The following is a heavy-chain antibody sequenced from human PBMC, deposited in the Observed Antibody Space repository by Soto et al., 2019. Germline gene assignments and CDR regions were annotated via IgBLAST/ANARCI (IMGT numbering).Heavy chain of an antibody. D-gene: IGHD2-21*02. V-gene: IGHV3-74*01. CDR1: GFTFNYYW. Sequence: EVQLVESEGGLVQRGGSLRLSCAASGFTFNYYWMHWVRQAPGQGLVWVSHIHSDGSTTTYADSVKGRFTISRDNAKNTLYLQLKCLRAEDTAVYYCVRGDKGGFDLWGQGTTVIVSS. CDR2: IHSDGSTT. J-gene: IGHJ3*01. CDR3: VRGDKGGFDL.